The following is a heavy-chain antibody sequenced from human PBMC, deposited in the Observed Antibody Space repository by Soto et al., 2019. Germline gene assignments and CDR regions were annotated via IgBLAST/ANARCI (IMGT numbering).Heavy chain of an antibody. CDR1: GYTFTSYG. V-gene: IGHV1-18*01. CDR3: ARVHSGYDYRYYYYYMDV. CDR2: ISAYNGNT. J-gene: IGHJ6*03. Sequence: QVPLVQSGAEVKKPGASVKVSCKASGYTFTSYGISWVRQAPGQGLEWMGWISAYNGNTNYAQKLQGRVTMTTDTSTSTAYMELRSLRSDDTAVYYCARVHSGYDYRYYYYYMDVWGKGTTVTVSS. D-gene: IGHD5-12*01.